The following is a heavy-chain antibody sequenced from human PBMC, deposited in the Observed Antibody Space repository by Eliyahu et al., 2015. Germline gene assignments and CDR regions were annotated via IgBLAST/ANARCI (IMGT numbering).Heavy chain of an antibody. J-gene: IGHJ4*02. CDR2: ISWNSGSI. CDR3: AKDPYSSSSGILDY. Sequence: EVQLVESGGGXVQPGRSLRLSCAASGXTFXDYAMHWVRQAPGKGLEWVXGISWNSGSIGYADSVKGRFTISRDNAKNSLYLQMNSLRAEDTALYYCAKDPYSSSSGILDYWGQGTLVTVSS. CDR1: GXTFXDYA. V-gene: IGHV3-9*01. D-gene: IGHD6-6*01.